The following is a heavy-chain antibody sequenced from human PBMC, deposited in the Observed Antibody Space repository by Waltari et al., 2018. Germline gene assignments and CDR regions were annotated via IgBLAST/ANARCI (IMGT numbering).Heavy chain of an antibody. CDR3: AREIYGMDV. CDR2: INAGNNNT. J-gene: IGHJ6*02. V-gene: IGHV1-3*01. Sequence: QVQLVQSGAEVKKPGASVKVSCKASGYTLSSYLLYWVRQAPGQRLEWMGWINAGNNNTKYSQKFQCRVTITSDTSATTAYMELSSLRSEDTAVYYCAREIYGMDVWGQGTTVTVSS. CDR1: GYTLSSYL.